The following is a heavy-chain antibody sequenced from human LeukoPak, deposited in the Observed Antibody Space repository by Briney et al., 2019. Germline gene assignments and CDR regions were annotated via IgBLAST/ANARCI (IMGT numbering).Heavy chain of an antibody. CDR2: INSDGGTT. V-gene: IGHV3-74*01. J-gene: IGHJ5*02. D-gene: IGHD6-13*01. CDR1: GFTFSNYW. CDR3: ARGRGSKSPTLAAANWFGP. Sequence: GGSLRLSCAASGFTFSNYWMNWVRQAPGKGLVWVSNINSDGGTTRYADSVKGRFTISRDNAKNSLYLQMNSLRDEDTAVYYCARGRGSKSPTLAAANWFGPWGQGTLVTVSS.